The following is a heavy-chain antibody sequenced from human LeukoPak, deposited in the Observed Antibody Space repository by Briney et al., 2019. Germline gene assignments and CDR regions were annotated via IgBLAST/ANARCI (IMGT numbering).Heavy chain of an antibody. CDR2: IIVGSGQT. J-gene: IGHJ5*02. D-gene: IGHD3-10*01. V-gene: IGHV1-58*01. Sequence: SVKVSCKASGVTLINSAVQWVRQARGQRLEWEGWIIVGSGQTRYAQKFQERVTITRDMSTSTAFLELSSLRSEDSAVYYCAAGDTLVRGVIIPFAPWGQGTLVTVSS. CDR3: AAGDTLVRGVIIPFAP. CDR1: GVTLINSA.